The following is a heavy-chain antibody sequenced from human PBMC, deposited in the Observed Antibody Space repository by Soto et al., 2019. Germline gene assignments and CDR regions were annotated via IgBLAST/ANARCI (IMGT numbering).Heavy chain of an antibody. CDR3: ARIRSYYDSSGYPDDAFDI. CDR2: IDWDDDK. Sequence: GSGPTLVNPTQTLTLTCTFSGFSLSTSGMCVSWIRQPPGKALEWLALIDWDDDKYYSTSLKTRLTISKDTSKNQVVLTMTNMDPVDTATYYCARIRSYYDSSGYPDDAFDIWGQGTMVTVSS. D-gene: IGHD3-22*01. V-gene: IGHV2-70*01. CDR1: GFSLSTSGMC. J-gene: IGHJ3*02.